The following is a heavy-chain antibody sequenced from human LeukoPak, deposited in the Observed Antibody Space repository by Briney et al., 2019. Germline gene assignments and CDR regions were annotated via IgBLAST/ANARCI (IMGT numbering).Heavy chain of an antibody. J-gene: IGHJ4*02. CDR2: IYPGDSDT. CDR3: RRRGSGWYVDY. V-gene: IGHV5-51*01. CDR1: GYTFTSYW. D-gene: IGHD6-19*01. Sequence: GESLKISCMGSGYTFTSYWIGWVRQMPGKGLEWMGFIYPGDSDTRYSPSFQGQVSISVDKSISTAYLQWSSLKASDTAMYYWRRRGSGWYVDYWGQGTLVTVSS.